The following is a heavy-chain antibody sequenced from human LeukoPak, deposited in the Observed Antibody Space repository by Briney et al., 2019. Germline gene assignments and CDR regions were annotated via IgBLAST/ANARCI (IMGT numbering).Heavy chain of an antibody. CDR3: ARDYSVVVTPNWFDP. Sequence: ASVKVSCKASGYTFTSYYMHWVRQAPGQGLEWMGIINPSDGSTSYAQKFQGRVTMTRDTSTSTVYMELSSLRSEDTAVYYCARDYSVVVTPNWFDPWGQGTLVTVSS. V-gene: IGHV1-46*01. CDR2: INPSDGST. CDR1: GYTFTSYY. D-gene: IGHD2-21*02. J-gene: IGHJ5*02.